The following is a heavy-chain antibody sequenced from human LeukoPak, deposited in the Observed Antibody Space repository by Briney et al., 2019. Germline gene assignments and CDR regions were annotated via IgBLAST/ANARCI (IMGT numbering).Heavy chain of an antibody. D-gene: IGHD3-22*01. CDR1: GFTSRSYG. V-gene: IGHV3-30*18. J-gene: IGHJ4*02. CDR3: AKDLFLYGSSGYFRCPDH. Sequence: GGSLRLSCAASGFTSRSYGIHWVRQAPGKGLEWVAGISYDGSKKDYADSVKGRFSISRDDSKNTVYLQMNSLTTEDTAIYYCAKDLFLYGSSGYFRCPDHWGQGTLVTVSS. CDR2: ISYDGSKK.